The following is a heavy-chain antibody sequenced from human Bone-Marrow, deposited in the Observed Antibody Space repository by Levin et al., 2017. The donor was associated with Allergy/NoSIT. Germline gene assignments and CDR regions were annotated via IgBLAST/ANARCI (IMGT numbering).Heavy chain of an antibody. J-gene: IGHJ6*02. Sequence: VASVKVSCKASGGTLRSSAISWVRQAPGQGLEWMGGIIPISGTRNYDEKFQGRVTITADEPRSIVHMELSSLRSDDTAVYYCARDRGYYDSSAGGGMDVWGQGTTVTVSS. D-gene: IGHD3-22*01. CDR3: ARDRGYYDSSAGGGMDV. V-gene: IGHV1-69*13. CDR1: GGTLRSSA. CDR2: IIPISGTR.